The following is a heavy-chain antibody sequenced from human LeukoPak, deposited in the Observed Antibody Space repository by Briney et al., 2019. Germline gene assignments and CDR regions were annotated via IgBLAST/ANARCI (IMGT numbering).Heavy chain of an antibody. V-gene: IGHV1-69*05. CDR1: GGTFSSYA. CDR2: IIPIFGTA. CDR3: ASPAGGGSSWLKFDY. Sequence: SVKVSCKASGGTFSSYAISWVRQAPGQGLEWMGGIIPIFGTANYAQKFQGRVTITTDESTSTAYMELSSLRSEDTAVYYCASPAGGGSSWLKFDYWGQGTLGTVSS. J-gene: IGHJ4*02. D-gene: IGHD6-13*01.